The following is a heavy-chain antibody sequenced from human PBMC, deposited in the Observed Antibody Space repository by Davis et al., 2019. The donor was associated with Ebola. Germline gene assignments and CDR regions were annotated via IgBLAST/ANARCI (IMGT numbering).Heavy chain of an antibody. J-gene: IGHJ6*02. Sequence: GGSLRLSCAASGFTFSGSAMHWVRQASAKGLLWVGRIRSKANSYATAYAASVKGRFTISRDDSKNTAYLQMNSLRAEDTAVYYCARERVYYYGMDVWGQGTTVTVSS. CDR1: GFTFSGSA. CDR2: IRSKANSYAT. CDR3: ARERVYYYGMDV. D-gene: IGHD6-25*01. V-gene: IGHV3-73*01.